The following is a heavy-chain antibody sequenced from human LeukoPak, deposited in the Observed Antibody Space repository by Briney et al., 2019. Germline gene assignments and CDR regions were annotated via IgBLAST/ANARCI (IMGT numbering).Heavy chain of an antibody. J-gene: IGHJ3*02. Sequence: GGSLRLSCAASGFSVSSNYMSWVRQAPGKGLEGVSVIYSGDSTYNADPVKGRFTISRDSSKNPLYLQMNSLRAEDTAVYYCARFNSGPVSPFDIWGQGTMVTVSS. CDR3: ARFNSGPVSPFDI. V-gene: IGHV3-53*01. D-gene: IGHD2/OR15-2a*01. CDR1: GFSVSSNY. CDR2: IYSGDST.